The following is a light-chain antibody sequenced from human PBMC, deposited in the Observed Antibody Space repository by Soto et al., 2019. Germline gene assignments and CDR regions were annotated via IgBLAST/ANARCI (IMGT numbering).Light chain of an antibody. Sequence: QSVLTQPASVSGSPGQSITISCTGTSGDVDSHYVAWYQQHPNKAPKVLIYEGNNRPSGVSDRFSGSKSGNTASLTISGLQAEDEDDYYCSSHTPNITLFGGGTKLTVL. J-gene: IGLJ2*01. V-gene: IGLV2-14*03. CDR1: SGDVDSHY. CDR3: SSHTPNITL. CDR2: EGN.